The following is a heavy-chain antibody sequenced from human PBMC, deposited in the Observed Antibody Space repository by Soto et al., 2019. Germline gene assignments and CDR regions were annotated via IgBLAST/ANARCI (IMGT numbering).Heavy chain of an antibody. D-gene: IGHD4-17*01. CDR2: ISYDGSNK. CDR1: GFTVSSYG. CDR3: AKDLAGLLYYYYGMDV. V-gene: IGHV3-30*18. J-gene: IGHJ6*02. Sequence: GGSLRLSCAASGFTVSSYGMHWVRQAPGKGLEWVAVISYDGSNKYYADSVKGRFTISRDNSKNTLYLQMNSLRAEDTAVYHCAKDLAGLLYYYYGMDVWGQGPTVTVSS.